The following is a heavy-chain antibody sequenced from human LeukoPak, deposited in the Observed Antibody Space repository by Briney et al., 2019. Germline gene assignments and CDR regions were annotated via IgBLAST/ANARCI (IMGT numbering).Heavy chain of an antibody. CDR1: GFTFSSYG. J-gene: IGHJ4*02. CDR3: VSGSGWYMDY. D-gene: IGHD6-19*01. Sequence: GGSLRLSCAASGFTFSSYGMHWVRQAPGKGLEWVANIKKDGSEKYYVDSVKGRFTISRDNAKNSLYLQMNSLRAEDTAVYYCVSGSGWYMDYWGLGTLVTVSS. CDR2: IKKDGSEK. V-gene: IGHV3-7*03.